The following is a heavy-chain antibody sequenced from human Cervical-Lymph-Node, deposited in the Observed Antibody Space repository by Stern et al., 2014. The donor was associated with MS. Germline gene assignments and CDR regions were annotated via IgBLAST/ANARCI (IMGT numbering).Heavy chain of an antibody. Sequence: QVTLRESGPTLLKPTQTLTLTCSFSGFSLTTRDVAVGWIRQPPGKALDWLALIYWDDDERYSPSLKNRLSISKDTFRNRVVLTMTGMDPVDTGTYFCARRMVRSDYFDYWGQGILVTVSS. D-gene: IGHD3-10*01. J-gene: IGHJ4*02. CDR1: GFSLTTRDVA. CDR2: IYWDDDE. CDR3: ARRMVRSDYFDY. V-gene: IGHV2-5*02.